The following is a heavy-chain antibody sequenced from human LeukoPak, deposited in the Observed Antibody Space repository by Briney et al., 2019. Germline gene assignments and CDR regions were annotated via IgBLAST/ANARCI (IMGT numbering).Heavy chain of an antibody. D-gene: IGHD3-22*01. J-gene: IGHJ4*02. CDR1: GFTFSSCD. CDR2: IGTAGDP. V-gene: IGHV3-13*05. Sequence: GGSLRLSCAASGFTFSSCDMHWVRQATGKGLEWVSAIGTAGDPYYPGSVKGRFTISRENAKNSLYLQMNSLRAGDTAVYYCARGVYDSSGYYSYFDYWGQGTLVTVSS. CDR3: ARGVYDSSGYYSYFDY.